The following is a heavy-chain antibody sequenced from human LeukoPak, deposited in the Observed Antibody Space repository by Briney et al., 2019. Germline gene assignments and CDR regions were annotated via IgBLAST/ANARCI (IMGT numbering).Heavy chain of an antibody. V-gene: IGHV3-30*04. Sequence: PGRSLRLSCAASGFTFSSYAMHWVRQAPGKGLEWVAVISYDGSNKYYADSVKGRFTISRDNSKNTLYLQMNSLRAEDTALYYCARLSAYYYGSYFYYYMDVWGKGTTVTVSS. J-gene: IGHJ6*03. CDR1: GFTFSSYA. CDR2: ISYDGSNK. CDR3: ARLSAYYYGSYFYYYMDV. D-gene: IGHD3-10*01.